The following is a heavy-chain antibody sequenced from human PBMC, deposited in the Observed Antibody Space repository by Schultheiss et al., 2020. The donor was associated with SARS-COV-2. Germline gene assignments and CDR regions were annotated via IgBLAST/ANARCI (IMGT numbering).Heavy chain of an antibody. CDR3: ARYMISFGGIIVSGFDY. V-gene: IGHV3-21*01. CDR1: GGSFSGYY. D-gene: IGHD3-16*02. CDR2: ISSSTGYI. J-gene: IGHJ4*02. Sequence: ETLSLTCAVYGGSFSGYYWSWVRQAPGKGLEWVSSISSSTGYIFYADSVKGRFTIYRDNAKNSLYLQMNSLRAEDTAVYYCARYMISFGGIIVSGFDYWGQGALVTVSS.